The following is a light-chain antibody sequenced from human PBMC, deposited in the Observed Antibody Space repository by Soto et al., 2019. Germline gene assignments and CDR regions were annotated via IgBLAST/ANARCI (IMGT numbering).Light chain of an antibody. CDR3: CSYAGSSTLI. CDR1: SSDVGSYKF. J-gene: IGLJ2*01. Sequence: QSALTQTASVSGSPGQSITISCTGTSSDVGSYKFVSWYQHHPGKAPKLMIYEGSKRPSGVSYRFSGSKSGNTASLTISGIQAEDEADYYCCSYAGSSTLIFGGGTKVTV. CDR2: EGS. V-gene: IGLV2-23*01.